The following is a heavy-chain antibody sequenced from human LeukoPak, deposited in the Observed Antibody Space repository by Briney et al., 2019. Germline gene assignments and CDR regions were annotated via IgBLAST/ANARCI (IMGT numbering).Heavy chain of an antibody. CDR1: VFTFSNAW. Sequence: GGSLRVSCAATVFTFSNAWMSWLRQAPGKGLEWVGRIKSKTDGGTTDYAAHVKGRFTISRDDSKNTMYLQMNSLKTEGTAVYYCTTDLVLWFGCFDPWGQGTLVTVSS. J-gene: IGHJ5*02. CDR2: IKSKTDGGTT. V-gene: IGHV3-15*01. CDR3: TTDLVLWFGCFDP. D-gene: IGHD3-10*01.